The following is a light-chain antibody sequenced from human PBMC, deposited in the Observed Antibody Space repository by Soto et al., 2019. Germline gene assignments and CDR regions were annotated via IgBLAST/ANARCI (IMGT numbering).Light chain of an antibody. CDR2: GAS. J-gene: IGKJ2*01. CDR1: QSVSSN. V-gene: IGKV3-15*01. CDR3: QQYNNWPPYD. Sequence: EIVMTQSLATLSVSPGERATLSCRASQSVSSNLAWYQQKPGQAPRLLIYGASTRATGIPARFSGSGSGTEFTLTISSLQSEDFAVYYCQQYNNWPPYDFGQGTKLEIK.